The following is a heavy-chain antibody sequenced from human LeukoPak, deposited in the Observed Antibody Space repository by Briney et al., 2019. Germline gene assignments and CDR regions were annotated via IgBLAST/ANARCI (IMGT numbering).Heavy chain of an antibody. Sequence: GGSLRLSCAASGFTFDDNAMHWVRQAPGKGLEWVSLITGDGGTTYYADSVKGRFTISRDNAKNSLYLQMNSLRAEDTALYYCARGKGYYYDSSGPAYGMDVWGQGTTVTVSS. V-gene: IGHV3-43*02. CDR2: ITGDGGTT. J-gene: IGHJ6*02. CDR1: GFTFDDNA. D-gene: IGHD3-22*01. CDR3: ARGKGYYYDSSGPAYGMDV.